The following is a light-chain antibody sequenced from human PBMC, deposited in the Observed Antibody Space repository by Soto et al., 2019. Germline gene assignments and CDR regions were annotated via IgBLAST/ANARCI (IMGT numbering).Light chain of an antibody. CDR1: SSDVGGYNY. CDR2: EVT. CDR3: SSYAGSTNFV. J-gene: IGLJ1*01. V-gene: IGLV2-8*01. Sequence: QSALTQPPSASGSPGQSVTISCTGTSSDVGGYNYVSWYQQHPGKAPKLMIFEVTRRPSGVPDRFSGSKSGNTASLTVSGLQAEDEADYYCSSYAGSTNFVFGRGNKVTV.